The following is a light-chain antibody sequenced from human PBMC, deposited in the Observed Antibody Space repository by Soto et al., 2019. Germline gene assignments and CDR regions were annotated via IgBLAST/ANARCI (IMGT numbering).Light chain of an antibody. CDR1: RSVNSD. CDR2: EAS. CDR3: QQRSDGLT. Sequence: EIVLTQSLATLSLSPGEGATLSCRAGRSVNSDLAWFQQKPGQAPRLPIYEASNRATGIPARFSGSGSGTDFTLTISSLEPEDFAVYYCQQRSDGLTFGGGTKVDIK. V-gene: IGKV3-11*01. J-gene: IGKJ4*01.